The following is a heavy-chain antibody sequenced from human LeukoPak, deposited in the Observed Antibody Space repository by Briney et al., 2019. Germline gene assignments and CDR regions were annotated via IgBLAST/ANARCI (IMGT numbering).Heavy chain of an antibody. D-gene: IGHD3-16*01. Sequence: SETLSLTCAVYGGSFSGYYWSWIRQPPGKGLEWIGEINHSGSTNYNPSLKSRVTISVDTSKNQFSLKLSSVTAADTAVYYCARQPHPRGSFDYWGQGTLVTVSS. CDR1: GGSFSGYY. CDR2: INHSGST. V-gene: IGHV4-34*01. CDR3: ARQPHPRGSFDY. J-gene: IGHJ4*02.